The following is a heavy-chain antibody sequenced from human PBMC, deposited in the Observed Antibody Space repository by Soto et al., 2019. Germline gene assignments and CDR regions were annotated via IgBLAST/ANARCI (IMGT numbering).Heavy chain of an antibody. Sequence: PSQTLSLTCAISGDSVSSNSAAWNWIRQSPSRGLEWLGRTYYRSKWYNDYAVSVKSRITINPDTSKNQFSLQLNSVTPEDTAVYYCARDEIVGATVFGVVIIPGSHYYGMDVWGQGTTVTVSS. D-gene: IGHD3-3*01. CDR3: ARDEIVGATVFGVVIIPGSHYYGMDV. V-gene: IGHV6-1*01. CDR2: TYYRSKWYN. CDR1: GDSVSSNSAA. J-gene: IGHJ6*02.